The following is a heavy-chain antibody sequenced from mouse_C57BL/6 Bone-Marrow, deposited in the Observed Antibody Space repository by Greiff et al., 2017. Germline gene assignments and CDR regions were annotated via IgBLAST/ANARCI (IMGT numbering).Heavy chain of an antibody. CDR1: GFNIKDDY. Sequence: EVQLQQSGAELVRPRASVKLSCTASGFNIKDDYMHWVKQRPEQGLEWIGWIDPENGDTEYASKFQGKATITADTSSNTAYLQLSSLTSEDTAVYYCTTYDYDGFAYWGQGTLVTVSA. V-gene: IGHV14-4*01. J-gene: IGHJ3*01. CDR3: TTYDYDGFAY. CDR2: IDPENGDT. D-gene: IGHD2-4*01.